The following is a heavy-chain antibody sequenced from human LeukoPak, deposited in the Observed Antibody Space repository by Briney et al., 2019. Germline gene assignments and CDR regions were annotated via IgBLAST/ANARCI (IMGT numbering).Heavy chain of an antibody. D-gene: IGHD6-13*01. V-gene: IGHV1-8*01. Sequence: ASVKVSCKASGYTFTSYDINWVRQATGQGLEWMGWMNPNSGNTGYAQKFQGRVTMTRNTSISTAYMELSSLRSEDTAMYYCARGVGSSWGYYFDYWGQGTLVTVSS. CDR3: ARGVGSSWGYYFDY. CDR2: MNPNSGNT. J-gene: IGHJ4*02. CDR1: GYTFTSYD.